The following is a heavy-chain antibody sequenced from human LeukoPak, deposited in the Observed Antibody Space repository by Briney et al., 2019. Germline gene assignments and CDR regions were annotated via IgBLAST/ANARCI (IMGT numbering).Heavy chain of an antibody. CDR2: IYSGGST. Sequence: GGSLRLSCAASGLTVSSNSMSWVRQAPGKGLEWVSFIYSGGSTYYADSVKGRFTISRDNSKNTLYLQMNSLRAEDTAVYYCAKRDPYGSFDYWGQGTLVTVSS. D-gene: IGHD4-17*01. J-gene: IGHJ4*02. V-gene: IGHV3-53*01. CDR1: GLTVSSNS. CDR3: AKRDPYGSFDY.